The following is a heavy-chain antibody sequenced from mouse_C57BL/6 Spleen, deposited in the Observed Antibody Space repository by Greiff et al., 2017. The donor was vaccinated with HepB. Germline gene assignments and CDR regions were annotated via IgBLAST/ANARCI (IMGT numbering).Heavy chain of an antibody. Sequence: LQQPGAELVMPGASVKLSCKASGYTFTSYWMHWVKQRPGQGLEWIGEIDPSDSYTNYNQKFKGKSTLTVDKSSSTAYMQLSSLTSEDSAVYYCARRSIYGNYGDYWGQGTTLTVSS. D-gene: IGHD2-1*01. CDR2: IDPSDSYT. J-gene: IGHJ2*01. CDR3: ARRSIYGNYGDY. CDR1: GYTFTSYW. V-gene: IGHV1-69*01.